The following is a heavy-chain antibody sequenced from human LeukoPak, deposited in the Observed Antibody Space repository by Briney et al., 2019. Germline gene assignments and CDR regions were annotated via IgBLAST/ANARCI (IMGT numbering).Heavy chain of an antibody. CDR2: IDPSGGST. J-gene: IGHJ4*02. CDR3: GRDNTAAGPFDY. CDR1: GYTFTIYY. D-gene: IGHD6-13*01. V-gene: IGHV1-46*01. Sequence: ASVTVSFTASGYTFTIYYMQWVRQPPGPGLEWMGIIDPSGGSTSYAQKFQGRVTMTRDTSTSTVYMDLRSPRSEDTAVYYCGRDNTAAGPFDYWGQGTLVTVSS.